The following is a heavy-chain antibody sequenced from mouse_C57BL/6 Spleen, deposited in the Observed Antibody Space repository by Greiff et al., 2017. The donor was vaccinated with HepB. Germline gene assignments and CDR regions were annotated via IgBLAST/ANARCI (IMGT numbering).Heavy chain of an antibody. J-gene: IGHJ4*01. V-gene: IGHV1-55*01. CDR1: GYTFTSYW. Sequence: QVQLQQPGAELVKPGASVKMSCKASGYTFTSYWITWVKQRPGQGLEWIGDIYPGSGSTNYNEKFKSKATLTVDTSSSTAYMQLSSLTSEDSAVYYCARRRIYDGYSALHYYAMDYWGQGTSVTVSP. CDR2: IYPGSGST. CDR3: ARRRIYDGYSALHYYAMDY. D-gene: IGHD2-3*01.